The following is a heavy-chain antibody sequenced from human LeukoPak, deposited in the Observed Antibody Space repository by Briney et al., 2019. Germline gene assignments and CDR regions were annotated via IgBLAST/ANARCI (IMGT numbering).Heavy chain of an antibody. Sequence: TSETLSLTCAVSGGSISTYYWSWIRQPPGKGLEWIGYIYYSGNTNYNPSLKSRVTISVDTSKNQFSLKLNSVTAADTAVYYCARLPLGQPNWGQGTLVTVSS. D-gene: IGHD3-16*01. CDR3: ARLPLGQPN. V-gene: IGHV4-59*08. J-gene: IGHJ4*02. CDR1: GGSISTYY. CDR2: IYYSGNT.